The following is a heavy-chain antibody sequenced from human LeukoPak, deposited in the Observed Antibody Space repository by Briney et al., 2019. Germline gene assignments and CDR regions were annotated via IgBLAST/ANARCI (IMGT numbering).Heavy chain of an antibody. V-gene: IGHV4-61*02. D-gene: IGHD2-21*02. CDR1: GGSISSGRYY. Sequence: SQTLSLTCSVSGGSISSGRYYWTWIRQPAGKGLEWIGRLYTNDNTNYDPSLESRVSISVDTSKSQFYLQLTSVTAADTAVYFCARGVVTDDYYMDVWGRGITVIVSS. CDR2: LYTNDNT. CDR3: ARGVVTDDYYMDV. J-gene: IGHJ6*03.